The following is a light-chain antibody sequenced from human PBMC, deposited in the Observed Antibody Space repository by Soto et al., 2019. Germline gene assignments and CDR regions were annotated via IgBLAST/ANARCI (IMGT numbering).Light chain of an antibody. CDR3: SSYAGSSNA. V-gene: IGLV2-8*01. Sequence: QSALTQPSSASGSPGQSVAISCTGTSRDVGGYNYVSWYQQHPGKAPNLMIYEVNKRPSGVPDRFSGSKSGNTASLTVSGLQAEDEDDYYCSSYAGSSNAFGTGTKVTVL. CDR2: EVN. J-gene: IGLJ1*01. CDR1: SRDVGGYNY.